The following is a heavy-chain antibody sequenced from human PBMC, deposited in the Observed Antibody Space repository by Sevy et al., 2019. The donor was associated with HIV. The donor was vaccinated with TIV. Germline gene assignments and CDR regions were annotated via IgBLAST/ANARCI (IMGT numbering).Heavy chain of an antibody. CDR3: ARDIGAGSNSETSSPPFFFYYFDS. V-gene: IGHV3-9*01. D-gene: IGHD1-26*01. Sequence: GGSLRLSCAASGFSLDDYAMHWVRQSSGKGQEWVAGMSWNSGSIGYADSVKGRFTISRNNARNTLYLQMNNMRSEDTALYYCARDIGAGSNSETSSPPFFFYYFDSWGQGTLVTVSS. CDR2: MSWNSGSI. CDR1: GFSLDDYA. J-gene: IGHJ4*02.